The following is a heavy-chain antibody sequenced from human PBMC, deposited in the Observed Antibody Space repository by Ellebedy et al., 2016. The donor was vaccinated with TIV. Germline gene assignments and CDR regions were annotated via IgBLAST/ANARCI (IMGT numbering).Heavy chain of an antibody. CDR1: GFTFSSYS. J-gene: IGHJ4*02. D-gene: IGHD5-24*01. V-gene: IGHV3-23*01. CDR3: ARATSGFDY. Sequence: GESLKISCAASGFTFSSYSMNWVRQAPGKGLEWVSAISGSGGSTYYADSVKGRFIISRDNSKNTLYLQMNSLRAEDTAVYYCARATSGFDYWGQGALATVSS. CDR2: ISGSGGST.